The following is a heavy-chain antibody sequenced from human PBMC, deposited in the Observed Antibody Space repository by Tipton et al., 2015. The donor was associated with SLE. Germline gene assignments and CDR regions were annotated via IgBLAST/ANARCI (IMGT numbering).Heavy chain of an antibody. CDR3: ARIEYDDAFDI. CDR2: IYHSGST. CDR1: GGSISSTNW. Sequence: GSLRLSCAVSGGSISSTNWWSWVRQPPGKGLEWIGEIYHSGSTNYNPSPKSRVTISVDKSKNQFSLRLSSVTAADTAVYFCARIEYDDAFDIWGQGTMVTVSS. V-gene: IGHV4-4*01. D-gene: IGHD2-2*01. J-gene: IGHJ3*02.